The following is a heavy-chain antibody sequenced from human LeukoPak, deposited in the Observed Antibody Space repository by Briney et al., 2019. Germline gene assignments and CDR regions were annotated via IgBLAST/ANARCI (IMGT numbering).Heavy chain of an antibody. V-gene: IGHV3-23*01. Sequence: GGSLRLSCAASGFTFNNYAMTWVRQAPGKGLEWVSGISGNGGSTYYADSVKGRFTISRDNSKNTLFLQMNSLRAEDTAIYYCAKDRLNAARGVNDYWGQGTLVTVSS. CDR1: GFTFNNYA. J-gene: IGHJ4*02. CDR2: ISGNGGST. CDR3: AKDRLNAARGVNDY. D-gene: IGHD3-10*01.